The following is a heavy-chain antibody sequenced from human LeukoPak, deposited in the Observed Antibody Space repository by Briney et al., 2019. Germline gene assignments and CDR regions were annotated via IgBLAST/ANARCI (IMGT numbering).Heavy chain of an antibody. CDR3: ARVRVGFGAPMGWFDP. CDR2: IYYSGST. CDR1: GGSISSSSYY. D-gene: IGHD3-10*01. J-gene: IGHJ5*02. V-gene: IGHV4-39*07. Sequence: PSETLSLTCTVSGGSISSSSYYWGWIRQPPGKGLEWIGSIYYSGSTNYNPSLKSRVTISVDTSKNQFSLKLSSVTAADTAVYYCARVRVGFGAPMGWFDPWGQGTLVTVSS.